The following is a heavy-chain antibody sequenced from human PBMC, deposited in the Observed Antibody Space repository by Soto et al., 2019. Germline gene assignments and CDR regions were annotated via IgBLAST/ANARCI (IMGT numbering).Heavy chain of an antibody. D-gene: IGHD3-16*02. CDR3: ARDFIVQGAFDI. J-gene: IGHJ3*02. CDR1: GGSMRSGDYY. CDR2: IHYGGST. V-gene: IGHV4-30-4*08. Sequence: QVQLQESGPGLVKPSQTLSLTCAVSGGSMRSGDYYWSWIRQPPGKGLEWIGYIHYGGSTYYSPSLKSRITISIDTSKGQFSLNLNSVTAADTAVYYCARDFIVQGAFDIWGPGTMVTVSS.